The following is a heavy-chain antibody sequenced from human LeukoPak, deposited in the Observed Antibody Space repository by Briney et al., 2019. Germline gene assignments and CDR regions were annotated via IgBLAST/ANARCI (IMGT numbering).Heavy chain of an antibody. CDR1: GFTFSSYS. CDR3: AKLVGATSSKATEFNFDY. D-gene: IGHD1-26*01. V-gene: IGHV3-21*01. CDR2: ISSSSSYT. J-gene: IGHJ4*02. Sequence: AGGSLRLSCAASGFTFSSYSMNWVRQAPGKGLEWVSSISSSSSYTYYADSVKGRFTISRDNAKNSLYLQMNSLRAEDTAVYYCAKLVGATSSKATEFNFDYWGQGTLVTVSS.